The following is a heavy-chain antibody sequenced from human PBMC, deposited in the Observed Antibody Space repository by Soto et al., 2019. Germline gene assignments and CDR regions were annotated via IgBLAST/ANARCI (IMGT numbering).Heavy chain of an antibody. CDR1: GYSFTRYW. CDR2: IYPGDSDT. J-gene: IGHJ6*02. V-gene: IGHV5-51*01. D-gene: IGHD6-13*01. CDR3: ARTSAAGKYYYGMDV. Sequence: GESLKISCRGSGYSFTRYWIGWVRQMPGKGLEWMGIIYPGDSDTRYSPSFQGQVTISADKSISTAYLQWSSLKASDTAMYYCARTSAAGKYYYGMDVWGQGTKVTV.